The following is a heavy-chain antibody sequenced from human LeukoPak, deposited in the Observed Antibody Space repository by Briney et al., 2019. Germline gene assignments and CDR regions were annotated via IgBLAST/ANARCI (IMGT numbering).Heavy chain of an antibody. CDR1: GFTFSSYG. J-gene: IGHJ4*02. CDR3: ARDRIAAR. V-gene: IGHV3-48*04. D-gene: IGHD6-25*01. CDR2: ISSSSSTI. Sequence: SGGPLRLSCAASGFTFSSYGMTWVRQAPGKGLEWVSYISSSSSTIYYADSVKGRFTISRDNAKNSLYLQMNSLRAEDTAVYYCARDRIAARWGQGTLVTVSS.